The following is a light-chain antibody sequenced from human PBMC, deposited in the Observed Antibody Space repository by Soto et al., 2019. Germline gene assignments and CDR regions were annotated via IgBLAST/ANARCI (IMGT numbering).Light chain of an antibody. V-gene: IGKV3-15*01. CDR1: QSVSSN. CDR3: QQYNNWPPIT. Sequence: EVVMTQSPGTLSLSPGERTTLSCRASQSVSSNLAWYQQKPGQAPRLLIFGASTRAIGIPARFSGSGSGTEFTLTISSLHSEDFAVYYCQQYNNWPPITFGQGTRLEIK. CDR2: GAS. J-gene: IGKJ5*01.